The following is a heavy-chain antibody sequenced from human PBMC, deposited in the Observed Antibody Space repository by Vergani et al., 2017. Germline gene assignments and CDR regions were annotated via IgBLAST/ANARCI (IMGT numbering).Heavy chain of an antibody. V-gene: IGHV4-59*01. CDR2: IYYSGST. D-gene: IGHD1-26*01. CDR3: ARGALSGSYGPGMDV. Sequence: QVQLQESGPGLVKPSETLSITCTGSGGSISSYYWSWIRQPPGKELEWIGYIYYSGSTNYNTSRKSRVTISVDTSKNQFSLKLSSVTAADTAVYYCARGALSGSYGPGMDVWGQGTTVTVSS. CDR1: GGSISSYY. J-gene: IGHJ6*02.